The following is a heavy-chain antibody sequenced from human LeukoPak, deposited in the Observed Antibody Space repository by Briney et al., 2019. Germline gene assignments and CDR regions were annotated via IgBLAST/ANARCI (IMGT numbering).Heavy chain of an antibody. CDR1: GFTFSSYA. Sequence: TGGSLRLSCAASGFTFSSYAMGWVRQAPGKGLEWVSAISGSGGSTYYAGSVKGRFTISRDNSKNTLYLQMNSLRAEDTAVYYCATDYGSGAYYTLDYWGQGTLVTVSS. CDR2: ISGSGGST. V-gene: IGHV3-23*01. CDR3: ATDYGSGAYYTLDY. J-gene: IGHJ4*02. D-gene: IGHD3-10*01.